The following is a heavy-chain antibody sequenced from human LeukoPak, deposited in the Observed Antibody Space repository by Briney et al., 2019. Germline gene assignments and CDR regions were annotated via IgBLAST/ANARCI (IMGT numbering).Heavy chain of an antibody. J-gene: IGHJ5*02. D-gene: IGHD4-11*01. CDR1: GYTFTNYG. V-gene: IGHV1-18*01. CDR3: ARDLKTVTGGNWFDP. CDR2: ISGYNGDT. Sequence: GASVKVSCKASGYTFTNYGISWVRPAPGQGLEWMAGISGYNGDTNYAQKLQGRVTMTTDTSTSTAYMEVRSLTSDDTAVYYCARDLKTVTGGNWFDPWGQGTLVTVSS.